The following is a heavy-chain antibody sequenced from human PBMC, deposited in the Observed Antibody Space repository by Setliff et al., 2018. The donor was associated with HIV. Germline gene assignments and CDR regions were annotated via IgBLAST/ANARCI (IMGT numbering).Heavy chain of an antibody. J-gene: IGHJ4*01. D-gene: IGHD3-3*01. CDR2: IYGNGNT. CDR3: ARLDSSIFGTIKPLHHFDY. Sequence: PSETLSLTCSVPGGSISGHFWSWIRQSPGKGLEWIGYIYGNGNTKYNRFLNSRVTMSVDTSRNQFSLNLNSVTAADTAMYYCARLDSSIFGTIKPLHHFDYWGQGLMVTVS. V-gene: IGHV4-4*09. CDR1: GGSISGHF.